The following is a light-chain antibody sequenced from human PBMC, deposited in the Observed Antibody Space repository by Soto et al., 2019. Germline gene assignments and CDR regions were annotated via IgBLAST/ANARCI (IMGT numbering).Light chain of an antibody. CDR3: QQFYSTPLVT. CDR2: WAS. CDR1: QSILYSSNNKNY. Sequence: DIVMTQSPDSLAVSLGERATINCRSSQSILYSSNNKNYLAWYQQKPGQPPKLLIYWASIRESGVPDRFSGSGSGTDFTLTISSLQAEDVAVYYCQQFYSTPLVTFGQGTKVEIK. V-gene: IGKV4-1*01. J-gene: IGKJ1*01.